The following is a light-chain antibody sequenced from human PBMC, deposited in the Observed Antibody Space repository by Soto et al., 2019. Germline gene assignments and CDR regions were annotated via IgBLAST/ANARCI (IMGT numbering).Light chain of an antibody. CDR2: KAS. V-gene: IGKV1-5*03. Sequence: DIQMTQSPSTLSASVGDRVTITCRASQSISSWLAWYQQKPGKAPNRLIYKASSLESGVPSRCSGSGAGTEFTLTVSSLQPDEVATDYCQQYDSYPLTFGGGTKVEIK. J-gene: IGKJ4*01. CDR1: QSISSW. CDR3: QQYDSYPLT.